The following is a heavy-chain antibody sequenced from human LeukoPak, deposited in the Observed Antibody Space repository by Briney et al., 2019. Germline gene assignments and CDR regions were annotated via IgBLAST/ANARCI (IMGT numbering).Heavy chain of an antibody. CDR2: ISSSSSTI. D-gene: IGHD1-1*01. V-gene: IGHV3-48*01. J-gene: IGHJ4*02. CDR1: GFTFSSYS. Sequence: PGGSLRLSCAASGFTFSSYSMNWVRQAPGKGLEWVSYISSSSSTIYYADSVKGRFTISRDNAKNSLYLQMNSLRAEDTAVYYCARAPVQLERHPSSFDHWGRGTLVTVSS. CDR3: ARAPVQLERHPSSFDH.